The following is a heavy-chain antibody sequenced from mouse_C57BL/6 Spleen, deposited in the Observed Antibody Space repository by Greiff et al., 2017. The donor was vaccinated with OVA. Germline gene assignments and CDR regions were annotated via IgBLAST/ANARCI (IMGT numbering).Heavy chain of an antibody. V-gene: IGHV5-17*01. CDR2: ISSGSSTI. D-gene: IGHD2-2*01. CDR1: GFTFSDYG. J-gene: IGHJ1*03. Sequence: EVQLVESGGGLVKPGGSLKLSCAASGFTFSDYGMHWVRQAPEKGLEWVAYISSGSSTIYYADTVKGRFTISRDNAKNTRFLQMTSLRSEDTAMYYCARKSGYDWYFDVWGTGTTVTVSS. CDR3: ARKSGYDWYFDV.